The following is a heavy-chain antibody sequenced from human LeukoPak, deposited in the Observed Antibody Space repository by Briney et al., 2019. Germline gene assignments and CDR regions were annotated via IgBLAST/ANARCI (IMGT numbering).Heavy chain of an antibody. J-gene: IGHJ4*02. D-gene: IGHD3-10*01. CDR2: ISYGGSNK. CDR1: GFTFSSYG. CDR3: AKDWSSMVRGVYYFDY. V-gene: IGHV3-30*18. Sequence: PGGSLRLSCAASGFTFSSYGMHWVRQAPGKGLEWVAVISYGGSNKYYADSVKGRFTISRDNSKNTLYLQMNSLGAEDTAVYYCAKDWSSMVRGVYYFDYWGQGTLVTVSS.